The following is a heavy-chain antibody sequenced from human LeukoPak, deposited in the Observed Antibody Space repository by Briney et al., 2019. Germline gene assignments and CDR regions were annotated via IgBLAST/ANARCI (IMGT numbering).Heavy chain of an antibody. CDR1: GFTFSVYN. J-gene: IGHJ4*02. D-gene: IGHD6-13*01. CDR3: ARNDRYSSSPRYYFDY. V-gene: IGHV3-23*01. Sequence: GGSLRLSCAASGFTFSVYNMNWVRQGPGKGLEWVSATSGSGGGTNYGDSVKGRFTISRDNSKNTLYLQMNSLRVEDTAVYFCARNDRYSSSPRYYFDYWGQGTLVAVSS. CDR2: TSGSGGGT.